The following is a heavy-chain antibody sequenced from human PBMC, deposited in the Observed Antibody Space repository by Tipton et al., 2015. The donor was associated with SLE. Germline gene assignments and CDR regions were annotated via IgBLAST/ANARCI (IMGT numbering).Heavy chain of an antibody. J-gene: IGHJ4*02. CDR2: ISSSSSNI. D-gene: IGHD6-6*01. CDR3: AREEDSSSSDDY. Sequence: GSLRLSCAASGFTFTTYTMNWVRQAPGKGLEWVSSISSSSSNIYYADSVKGRFTISRDNAKNSLYLQMNSLRVEDTAVYYCAREEDSSSSDDYWGQGTRVTVSS. CDR1: GFTFTTYT. V-gene: IGHV3-21*01.